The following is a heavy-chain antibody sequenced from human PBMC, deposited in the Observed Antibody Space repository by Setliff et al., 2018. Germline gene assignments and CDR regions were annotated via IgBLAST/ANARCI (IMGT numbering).Heavy chain of an antibody. CDR3: AKDTHYYASSGYYCFDY. D-gene: IGHD3-22*01. J-gene: IGHJ4*02. CDR1: GFTFTSYA. V-gene: IGHV3-23*01. CDR2: ITDSGRTT. Sequence: GGSLRLSCAASGFTFTSYAMSWVRQAPGKEPDWVSTITDSGRTTYYGQSVKGRFTISRDNSRNTLFLQMNSLRTEDTAVYYCAKDTHYYASSGYYCFDYWGQGTLVTVS.